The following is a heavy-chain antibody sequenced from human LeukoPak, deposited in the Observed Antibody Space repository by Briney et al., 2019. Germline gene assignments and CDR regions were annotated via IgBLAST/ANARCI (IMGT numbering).Heavy chain of an antibody. CDR1: GFTFSSYW. Sequence: GGSLRLSCAASGFTFSSYWMHWVRQAPGKGLVWVSRVNSDGSSTGYADSVKGRFTISRDNAKNTLYLQLNSLRAEDTALYYCARETSGSSDYWGQGTLVTVFS. J-gene: IGHJ4*02. CDR2: VNSDGSST. V-gene: IGHV3-74*01. CDR3: ARETSGSSDY. D-gene: IGHD3-22*01.